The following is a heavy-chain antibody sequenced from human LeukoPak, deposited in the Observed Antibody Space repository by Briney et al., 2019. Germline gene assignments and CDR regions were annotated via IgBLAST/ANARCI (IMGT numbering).Heavy chain of an antibody. D-gene: IGHD3-3*01. Sequence: SVKVSCKASVGTFSSYAISWVRQAPGQGLEWMGGIIPIFGTANYAQKFQGRVTITADESTSTAYMELSSLRSEDTAVYYCARDLAITIFGVVIRTDAFDIWGQGTMVTVSS. CDR2: IIPIFGTA. CDR1: VGTFSSYA. V-gene: IGHV1-69*13. J-gene: IGHJ3*02. CDR3: ARDLAITIFGVVIRTDAFDI.